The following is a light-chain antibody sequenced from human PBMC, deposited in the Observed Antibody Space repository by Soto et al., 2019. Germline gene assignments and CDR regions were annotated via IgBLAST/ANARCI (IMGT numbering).Light chain of an antibody. Sequence: DIQMTQSPSSLSASVGDRVTITCRTSQSIRNFLNWYQQKPGTVPKLLISTSSTLESGVPSRFSGGGSGTEFTLTINSLRSEDFAVYFCQQYDAWPPGTFGGGTTVEI. CDR3: QQYDAWPPGT. CDR1: QSIRNF. CDR2: TSS. J-gene: IGKJ4*01. V-gene: IGKV1-39*01.